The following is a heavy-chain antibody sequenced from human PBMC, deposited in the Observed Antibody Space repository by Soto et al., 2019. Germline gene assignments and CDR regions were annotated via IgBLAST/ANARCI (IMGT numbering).Heavy chain of an antibody. J-gene: IGHJ4*02. CDR3: ERGRYGDY. CDR2: ISAHNGNT. CDR1: GYTFTSYG. V-gene: IGHV1-18*01. Sequence: QVHLVQSGAEVKKPGASVKVSCKASGYTFTSYGITWVRQAPGQGLEWMGWISAHNGNTDYAQKLQGRVIVTRDTSTSTAYMELRSLISDDTAVYYCERGRYGDYWGQGALVTFSS. D-gene: IGHD1-1*01.